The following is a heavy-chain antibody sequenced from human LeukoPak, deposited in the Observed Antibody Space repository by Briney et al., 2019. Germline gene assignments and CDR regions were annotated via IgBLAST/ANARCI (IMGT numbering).Heavy chain of an antibody. V-gene: IGHV1-2*02. J-gene: IGHJ4*02. CDR3: AREPRYCSGGSCYAGDY. CDR1: GYTFTGCY. CDR2: INPNSGGT. Sequence: ASVKVSCKASGYTFTGCYMHWVRQAPGQGLEWMGWINPNSGGTNYAQKFQGRVTMTRDKSISTAYLQWSSLKASDTAMYYCAREPRYCSGGSCYAGDYWGQGTLVTVSS. D-gene: IGHD2-15*01.